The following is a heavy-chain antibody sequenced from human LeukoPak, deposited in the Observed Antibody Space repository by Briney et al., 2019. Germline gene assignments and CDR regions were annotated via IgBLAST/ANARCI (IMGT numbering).Heavy chain of an antibody. CDR1: GFTFSSYS. CDR2: ISSSSSYI. J-gene: IGHJ5*02. V-gene: IGHV3-21*01. CDR3: ARLGLEVGGPNWFDP. D-gene: IGHD1-1*01. Sequence: PGGSLRLSCAASGFTFSSYSMNWVRQAPGKGLEWVSSISSSSSYIYYADSVKGRFTISRDNAKNSLYLQMNSLRVEDTAVYYCARLGLEVGGPNWFDPWGQGTLVTVSS.